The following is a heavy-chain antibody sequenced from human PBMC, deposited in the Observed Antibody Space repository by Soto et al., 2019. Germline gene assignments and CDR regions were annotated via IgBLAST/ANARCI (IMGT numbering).Heavy chain of an antibody. CDR1: GFMFSTYL. Sequence: GGSLRLSCEASGFMFSTYLMSWVRQAPGKGLEWVANIKQGGNEKFYVDSVKGRFTISRDNAKKSLFLQMNSLRPEDTAVYYCVGALTYEVPYYYYGMDVWGQGTTVTVSS. CDR3: VGALTYEVPYYYYGMDV. CDR2: IKQGGNEK. V-gene: IGHV3-7*01. D-gene: IGHD3-16*01. J-gene: IGHJ6*02.